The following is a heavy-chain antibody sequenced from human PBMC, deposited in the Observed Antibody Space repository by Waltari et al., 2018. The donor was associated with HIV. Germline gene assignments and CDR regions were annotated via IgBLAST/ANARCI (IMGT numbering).Heavy chain of an antibody. CDR2: IYSGGNT. V-gene: IGHV3-53*01. D-gene: IGHD4-4*01. CDR3: ARDRSQYYGMDV. Sequence: ELQVVESGGGLIQPGGSLRLSCVDSGLSVSDNYMTWVRQAPGKGLEWVSVIYSGGNTYYDDSVKGRFTISRDSAKNTVYLQMNSLRVDDTAKYYCARDRSQYYGMDVWGQGTEVTVSS. CDR1: GLSVSDNY. J-gene: IGHJ6*02.